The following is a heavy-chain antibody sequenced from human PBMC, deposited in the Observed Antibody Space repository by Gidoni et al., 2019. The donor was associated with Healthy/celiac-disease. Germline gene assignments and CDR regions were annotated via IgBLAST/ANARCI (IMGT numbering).Heavy chain of an antibody. CDR2: ISAYNGNT. V-gene: IGHV1-18*01. J-gene: IGHJ6*02. CDR3: ARESIAARPPTGTPYYYYYGMDV. Sequence: QVQLVQSGAEVKKPGASVKVSCKASGSTFTSYGISWVRQAPGQGLEWMGWISAYNGNTNYAQKLQGRVTMPTDTSTSTAYMELRSLRSDDTAVYYCARESIAARPPTGTPYYYYYGMDVWGQGTTVTVSS. CDR1: GSTFTSYG. D-gene: IGHD6-6*01.